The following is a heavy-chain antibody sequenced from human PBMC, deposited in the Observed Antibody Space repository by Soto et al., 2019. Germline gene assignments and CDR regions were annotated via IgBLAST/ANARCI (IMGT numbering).Heavy chain of an antibody. Sequence: SETLSLTXAVYGGSFSGYYWSWIRQPPGKGLEWIGEINHSGSTNYNPSLKSRVTISVDTSKNQFSLKLSSVTAADTAVYYCARGSGRTPLRYFDYWGQATLVTVST. D-gene: IGHD6-25*01. J-gene: IGHJ4*02. V-gene: IGHV4-34*01. CDR2: INHSGST. CDR3: ARGSGRTPLRYFDY. CDR1: GGSFSGYY.